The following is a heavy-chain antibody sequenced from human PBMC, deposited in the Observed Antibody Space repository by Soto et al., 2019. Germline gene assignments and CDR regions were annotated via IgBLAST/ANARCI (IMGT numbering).Heavy chain of an antibody. CDR1: GFTFSSYS. CDR2: ISSSSSTI. Sequence: EVQLVESGGGLVQPGGSLRLSCAASGFTFSSYSMKWVRQAPGKGLEWVSYISSSSSTIYYADSVKGRFTISRDNAKNSLYLQMNSLRDEDTAVYYCASLATDTAMPRVYWGQGTLVTVSS. D-gene: IGHD5-18*01. V-gene: IGHV3-48*02. J-gene: IGHJ4*02. CDR3: ASLATDTAMPRVY.